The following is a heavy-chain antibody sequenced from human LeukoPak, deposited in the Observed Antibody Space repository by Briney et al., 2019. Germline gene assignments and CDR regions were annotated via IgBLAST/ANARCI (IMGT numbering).Heavy chain of an antibody. J-gene: IGHJ3*02. CDR2: IYTSGST. Sequence: PSETLSLTCTVSGGSISSYYWSWIRQPAGKGLEWIGRIYTSGSTNYNPSLKSRVTMSVDTSKNQFSLELSSVTAADTAVYYCARDPVVFGNNDAFDIWGQGTMVTVSS. CDR3: ARDPVVFGNNDAFDI. CDR1: GGSISSYY. V-gene: IGHV4-4*07. D-gene: IGHD1/OR15-1a*01.